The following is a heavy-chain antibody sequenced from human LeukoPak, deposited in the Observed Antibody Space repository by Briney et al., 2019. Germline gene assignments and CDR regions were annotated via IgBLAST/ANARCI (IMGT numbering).Heavy chain of an antibody. CDR1: GFTFSSYS. D-gene: IGHD3-3*01. J-gene: IGHJ5*02. CDR2: ISSISITI. CDR3: ARESYYDFWSGSPHNWFDP. V-gene: IGHV3-48*01. Sequence: GXSLRLSCAASGFTFSSYSMNWVGQAQGKGVEWVSYISSISITIYYADSVKGRFTISRDNANNSLYLQMNSLRAEDTAVYYCARESYYDFWSGSPHNWFDPWGQGTLVTVSS.